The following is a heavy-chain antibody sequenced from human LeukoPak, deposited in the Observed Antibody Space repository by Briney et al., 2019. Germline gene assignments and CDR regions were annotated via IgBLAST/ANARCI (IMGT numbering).Heavy chain of an antibody. D-gene: IGHD6-19*01. V-gene: IGHV3-7*01. CDR1: GFPFTSYW. CDR2: IKQDGNER. CDR3: AGSGWQVYFDY. J-gene: IGHJ4*02. Sequence: PGGALRLSCAASGFPFTSYWMSWVRQAPGKGLEWVANIKQDGNERYYVDSVKGRFTISRDNAKNSLYLQMNSLRADDTGVYYCAGSGWQVYFDYWGQGTLVIVSS.